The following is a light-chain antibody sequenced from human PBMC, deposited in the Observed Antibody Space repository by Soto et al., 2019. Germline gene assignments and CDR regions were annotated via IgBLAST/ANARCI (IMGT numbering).Light chain of an antibody. CDR2: SAS. CDR3: LQAKSFPYT. J-gene: IGKJ2*01. CDR1: QGISSW. Sequence: DIQMTQSPSSVSASVGDRVSITCRASQGISSWLAWYQQKPGGAPRLLIYSASTLQRGVPSRFSGSGSGTDFTLTISSLQPGDFATYYCLQAKSFPYTFGQGTTLEVK. V-gene: IGKV1-12*01.